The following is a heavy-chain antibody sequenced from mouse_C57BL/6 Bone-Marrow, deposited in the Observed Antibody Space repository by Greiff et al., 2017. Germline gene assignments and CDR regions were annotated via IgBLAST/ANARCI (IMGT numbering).Heavy chain of an antibody. J-gene: IGHJ3*01. V-gene: IGHV2-5*01. CDR1: GFSLTSYG. Sequence: VQLQESGPGLVQPSQSLSITCTVSGFSLTSYGVHWVRQSPGKGLEWLGVIWRGGSTDYNAAFMSRLSITKDNSKSQVFFKMNSLQADDTAIYDCACGYDVGTWFAYWGQGTLVTVSA. D-gene: IGHD2-2*01. CDR2: IWRGGST. CDR3: ACGYDVGTWFAY.